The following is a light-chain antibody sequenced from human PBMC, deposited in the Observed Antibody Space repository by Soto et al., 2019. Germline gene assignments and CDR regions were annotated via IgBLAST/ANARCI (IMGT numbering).Light chain of an antibody. CDR3: SSYAGSNNFV. CDR1: SCDVGGYTY. V-gene: IGLV2-8*01. Sequence: QSALPQPPSASGSPGQSVTISCTGTSCDVGGYTYVSWYQQHPGKAPKLVIFEVNKRPSGVPDRFSGSKSGNTASLTVSGLRTEDEADYYCSSYAGSNNFVFGTGTKVTVL. J-gene: IGLJ1*01. CDR2: EVN.